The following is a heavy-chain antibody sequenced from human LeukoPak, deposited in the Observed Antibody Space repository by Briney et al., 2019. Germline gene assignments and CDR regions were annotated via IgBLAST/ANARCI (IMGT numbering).Heavy chain of an antibody. V-gene: IGHV3-30*18. D-gene: IGHD2-15*01. CDR3: AKGRRYCSGGSCYYFDY. CDR1: GFAFSSYG. Sequence: PGRSLRLSCAASGFAFSSYGMHWVRQAPGKGLEWVAVISYDGSNKYYADSVKGRFTISRDNSRNTVYLQMNSLRDEDTAVYYCAKGRRYCSGGSCYYFDYWGQGTLVTVSS. J-gene: IGHJ4*02. CDR2: ISYDGSNK.